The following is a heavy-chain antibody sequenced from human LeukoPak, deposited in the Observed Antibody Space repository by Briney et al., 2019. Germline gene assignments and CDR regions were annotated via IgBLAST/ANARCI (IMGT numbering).Heavy chain of an antibody. CDR2: VYNSGST. Sequence: PSETLSLTCTVSGGSINSYYWTWIRQPPGKGLEWIANVYNSGSTNYNPSLKSRVTISVDMFKNQFSLKLTSVTAADTAVYYCARLRSGMDVWGQGTLVTVSS. CDR1: GGSINSYY. V-gene: IGHV4-59*01. D-gene: IGHD1-14*01. CDR3: ARLRSGMDV. J-gene: IGHJ4*02.